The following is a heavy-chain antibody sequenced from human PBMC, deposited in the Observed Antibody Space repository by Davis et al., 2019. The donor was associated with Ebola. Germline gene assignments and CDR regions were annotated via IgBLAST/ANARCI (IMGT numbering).Heavy chain of an antibody. V-gene: IGHV5-51*01. Sequence: KVSCKGSGYSFPYSWIAWVRQMPGKALEWMGIIYPADSDTRYSPSFQGQVTISADKSVSTAYLQWSSLKASDSAMYYCARLPSWPTPPGNDNNGMDVWGQGATVTVSS. CDR2: IYPADSDT. J-gene: IGHJ6*02. D-gene: IGHD1-1*01. CDR1: GYSFPYSW. CDR3: ARLPSWPTPPGNDNNGMDV.